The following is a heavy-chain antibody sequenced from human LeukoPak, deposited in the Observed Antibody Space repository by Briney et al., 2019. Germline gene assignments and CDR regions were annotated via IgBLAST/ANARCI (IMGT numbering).Heavy chain of an antibody. Sequence: PGGTLTLSCAASGFTFSSYWMSWVRQAPGKGLEWVANIKQDGSEKYYVDSVKGRFAISRDNAKNSLYLQMNSLRGEDTAVYYCARSYGQDAFDIWGQETMVTVSS. V-gene: IGHV3-7*01. CDR2: IKQDGSEK. J-gene: IGHJ3*02. CDR1: GFTFSSYW. D-gene: IGHD4-17*01. CDR3: ARSYGQDAFDI.